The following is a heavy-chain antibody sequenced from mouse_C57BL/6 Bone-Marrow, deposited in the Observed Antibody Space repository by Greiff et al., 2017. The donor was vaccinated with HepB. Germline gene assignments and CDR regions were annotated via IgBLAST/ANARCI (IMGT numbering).Heavy chain of an antibody. CDR2: IDPSDSYT. Sequence: QAQLQQPGAELVKPGASVKLSCKASGYTFTSYWMQWVKQRPGQGLEWIGEIDPSDSYTNYNQKFKGKATLTVDTSSSTAYMQLSSLTSEDSAVYYCAAKTYYYGSRYFDYWGQGTTLTVSS. J-gene: IGHJ2*01. V-gene: IGHV1-50*01. CDR3: AAKTYYYGSRYFDY. D-gene: IGHD1-1*01. CDR1: GYTFTSYW.